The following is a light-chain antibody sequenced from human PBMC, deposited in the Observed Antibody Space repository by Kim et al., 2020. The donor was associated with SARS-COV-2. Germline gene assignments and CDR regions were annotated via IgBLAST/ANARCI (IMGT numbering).Light chain of an antibody. CDR2: GAS. CDR1: QSVSRN. J-gene: IGKJ2*03. CDR3: QQYNNWPPGNS. V-gene: IGKV3-15*01. Sequence: SPGERATLSCRASQSVSRNLAWYQQKPGQVPRLLIYGASTRATGIPARFSGSGSGTVFTLTISSLQSEDFAVYYCQQYNNWPPGNSFGQGTKLEI.